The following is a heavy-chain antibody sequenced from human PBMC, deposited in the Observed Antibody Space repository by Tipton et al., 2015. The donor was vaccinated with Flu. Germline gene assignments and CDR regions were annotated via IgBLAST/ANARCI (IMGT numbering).Heavy chain of an antibody. V-gene: IGHV3-7*03. CDR1: GFTFSHYW. CDR3: ARGQGANP. CDR2: INHDGSEK. J-gene: IGHJ5*02. Sequence: SLRLSCATSGFTFSHYWMNWVRQAPGKGLEWVANINHDGSEKHYVESVKGRFTISRDNVKNLLYLQMNSLRAEDTAVYYCARGQGANPWGQGTLVTVSS.